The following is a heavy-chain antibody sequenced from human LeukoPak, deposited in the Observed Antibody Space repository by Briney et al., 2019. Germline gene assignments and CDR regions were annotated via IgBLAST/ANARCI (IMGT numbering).Heavy chain of an antibody. D-gene: IGHD3-10*01. V-gene: IGHV3-23*01. CDR3: AKDFVRGTLTGAFDV. Sequence: GGSLRLSCAASGFSFRSFTMRWVRQAPGKGLEWVSGISDSDADTHYADSVKGRFTISRDNSKNTVYLQMSSLRVEDTALYYCAKDFVRGTLTGAFDVWGRGAMVTVST. J-gene: IGHJ3*01. CDR2: ISDSDADT. CDR1: GFSFRSFT.